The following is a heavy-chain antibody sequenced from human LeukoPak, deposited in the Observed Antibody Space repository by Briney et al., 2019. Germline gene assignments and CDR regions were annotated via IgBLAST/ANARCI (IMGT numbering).Heavy chain of an antibody. J-gene: IGHJ5*02. V-gene: IGHV4-61*03. D-gene: IGHD3-3*01. Sequence: SETLSLTCTVSGHSIGSGFYWGWIRQPPGKGLEWIGYIYYTGSTNYNPSLKSRVTISVDTSKNHFSLKLSSVTAADTAVYYCARGPLWSGSSNWFDPWGQGTLVTVSS. CDR1: GHSIGSGFY. CDR2: IYYTGST. CDR3: ARGPLWSGSSNWFDP.